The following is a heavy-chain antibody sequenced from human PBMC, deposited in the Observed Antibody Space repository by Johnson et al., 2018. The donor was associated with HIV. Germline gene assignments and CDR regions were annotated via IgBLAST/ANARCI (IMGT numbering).Heavy chain of an antibody. V-gene: IGHV3-30*02. D-gene: IGHD1-1*01. CDR3: TTEYNWNDKGGAFDI. CDR1: GFTFSSYG. J-gene: IGHJ3*02. Sequence: QVQLVESGGGLVKPGGSLRLSCAASGFTFSSYGMHWVRQATGKGLEGVAFIRYDGSNKYYADSVKGRFTISRDNSKNTLYLQMNSLKTEDTAVYYCTTEYNWNDKGGAFDIWGQGTMVTVSS. CDR2: IRYDGSNK.